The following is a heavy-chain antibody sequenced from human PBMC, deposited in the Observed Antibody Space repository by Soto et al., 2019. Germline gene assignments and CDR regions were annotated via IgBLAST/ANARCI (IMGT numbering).Heavy chain of an antibody. D-gene: IGHD4-17*01. CDR2: MNPNSGNT. V-gene: IGHV1-8*01. J-gene: IGHJ4*02. Sequence: QVQLVQSGAEVKKPGASVKVSCKASGYTFTSYDINWLRQATGQGLEWMGWMNPNSGNTGYAQKFQGRGTMTRNTSISTAYMALSSLTSDDTAVYYSARSTNDYGDRHWGQGTLVTVSA. CDR1: GYTFTSYD. CDR3: ARSTNDYGDRH.